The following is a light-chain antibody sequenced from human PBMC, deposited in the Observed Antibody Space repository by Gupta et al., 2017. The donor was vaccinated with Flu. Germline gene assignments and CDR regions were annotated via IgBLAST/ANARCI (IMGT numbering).Light chain of an antibody. J-gene: IGKJ1*01. Sequence: EIVMTQSPATLSVSPGERATLSCRASQSISNDLAWYQQKPGQAPRLLIYGASTRATGIPARFCGNGSGTEFTLIISSLQSEDFAVYYCQQAYNWPRTFGQGTKMEIK. V-gene: IGKV3-15*01. CDR2: GAS. CDR3: QQAYNWPRT. CDR1: QSISND.